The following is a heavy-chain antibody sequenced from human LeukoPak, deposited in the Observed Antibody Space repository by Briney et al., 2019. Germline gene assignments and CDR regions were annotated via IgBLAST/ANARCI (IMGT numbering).Heavy chain of an antibody. CDR2: ITETGVGT. CDR3: ARGTAAAANRTWFDS. CDR1: GFMFSRYA. Sequence: PGGSLRLSCAASGFMFSRYAMIWVRQTPGKGREWGSAITETGVGTYYADSVKVRFTMSRDNSRNTVYLQMDSLRAEDTAVYFCARGTAAAANRTWFDSWGQGTLVTVSS. J-gene: IGHJ5*01. V-gene: IGHV3-23*01. D-gene: IGHD6-13*01.